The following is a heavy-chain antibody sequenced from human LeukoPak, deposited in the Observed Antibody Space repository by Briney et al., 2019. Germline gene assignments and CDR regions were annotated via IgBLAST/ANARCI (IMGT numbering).Heavy chain of an antibody. CDR2: IYYSGST. J-gene: IGHJ6*03. Sequence: SETLSLTCTVSGGSISSYYWSWLRQPPGKGLEWIGYIYYSGSTNYNPSLKSRVTISVDTSKNQFSLKLSSVTAADTAVYYCAREWEWINTILWDNSYYYMDVWGKGTTVTVSS. V-gene: IGHV4-59*01. CDR1: GGSISSYY. CDR3: AREWEWINTILWDNSYYYMDV. D-gene: IGHD3-3*01.